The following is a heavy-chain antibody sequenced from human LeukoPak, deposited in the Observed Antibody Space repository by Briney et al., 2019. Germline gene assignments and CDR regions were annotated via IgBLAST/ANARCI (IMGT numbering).Heavy chain of an antibody. V-gene: IGHV3-49*03. CDR3: TRDRGAYNLYDY. D-gene: IGHD1-1*01. CDR2: IRSKAYGETA. CDR1: GFTFGDYA. Sequence: QPGGSLRLSCTASGFTFGDYAMSWIRQAPGKGLEGVGFIRSKAYGETADYAASVKGRFTISRDDSKAIAYLQMNSLKTEDTAVYHCTRDRGAYNLYDYWGQGTLVTVSS. J-gene: IGHJ4*02.